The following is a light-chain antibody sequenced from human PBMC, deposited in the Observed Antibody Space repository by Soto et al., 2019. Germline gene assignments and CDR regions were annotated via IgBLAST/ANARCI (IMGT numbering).Light chain of an antibody. J-gene: IGLJ1*01. V-gene: IGLV1-44*01. Sequence: QSVLTQPPSASGTPGQTVTISCSGGTSNIATNSIAWYQHLPGTAPKLLIYFSHQRPLGVPDRFSGSKSGTSGSLVISGLQSEDEADYYCSSYAGSSNVFGTGTKLTVL. CDR2: FSH. CDR1: TSNIATNS. CDR3: SSYAGSSNV.